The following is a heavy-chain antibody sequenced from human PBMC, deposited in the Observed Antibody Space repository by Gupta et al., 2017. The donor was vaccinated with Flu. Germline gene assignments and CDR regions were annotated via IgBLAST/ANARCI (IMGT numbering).Heavy chain of an antibody. D-gene: IGHD2-15*01. CDR1: GFSFSDYA. CDR2: VSRSGGNT. J-gene: IGHJ6*03. Sequence: EVQLLESGGGLVQPGGSLRLSCVASGFSFSDYAMTWVRQAPGKGLEWVSAVSRSGGNTFYADSVKGRFTISRDSSKNTVFLQMRSLRVEDTALYYCARNVPIVAYYTDVWGKGTTVTVSS. CDR3: ARNVPIVAYYTDV. V-gene: IGHV3-23*01.